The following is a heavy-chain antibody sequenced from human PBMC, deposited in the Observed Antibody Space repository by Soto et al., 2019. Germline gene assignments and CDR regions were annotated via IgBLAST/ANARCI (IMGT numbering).Heavy chain of an antibody. CDR1: GGSISSSSYY. J-gene: IGHJ3*02. V-gene: IGHV4-39*01. D-gene: IGHD6-13*01. CDR3: ARQGGPKYSSSWYGGDAFDI. CDR2: IYYSGST. Sequence: SETLSLTCTVSGGSISSSSYYWGWIRQPPGKGLEWIGSIYYSGSTYYNPSLKSRVTISVDTSKNQFSLKLSSVTAADTAVYYCARQGGPKYSSSWYGGDAFDIWGQGTMVTVS.